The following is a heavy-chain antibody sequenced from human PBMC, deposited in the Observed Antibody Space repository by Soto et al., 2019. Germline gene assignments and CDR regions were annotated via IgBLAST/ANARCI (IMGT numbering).Heavy chain of an antibody. D-gene: IGHD6-19*01. CDR1: GSTFRTYG. V-gene: IGHV3-30*18. Sequence: QVHLVESGGGVVPPGGSLRLSCAVSGSTFRTYGMSWVRQAPDMGLEWVAVISHDGSSQYYADSVQGRFIISRDNSRNTLSLQMDSLRPEDTAVYFCAKDVTQWLAHFDSWGQGALVTVSS. CDR3: AKDVTQWLAHFDS. CDR2: ISHDGSSQ. J-gene: IGHJ4*02.